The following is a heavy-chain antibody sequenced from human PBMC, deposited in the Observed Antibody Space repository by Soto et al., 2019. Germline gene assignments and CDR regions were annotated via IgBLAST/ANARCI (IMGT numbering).Heavy chain of an antibody. CDR3: ARDITSHYDSSGYFFVPVFDY. J-gene: IGHJ4*02. D-gene: IGHD3-22*01. Sequence: SVQVACKASGGTFDSDAIIWGRQATRQGLEWMGGIIPMYDTAKYAQKFQDRVTITADRSTSTAYMELSSLRSEDTAVYYCARDITSHYDSSGYFFVPVFDYWGQGTLVTVSS. CDR1: GGTFDSDA. CDR2: IIPMYDTA. V-gene: IGHV1-69*06.